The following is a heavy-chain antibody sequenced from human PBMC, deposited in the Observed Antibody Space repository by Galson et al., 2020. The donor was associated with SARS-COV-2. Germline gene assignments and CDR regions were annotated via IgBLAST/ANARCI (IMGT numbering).Heavy chain of an antibody. CDR1: GYSFTYRF. CDR2: ITSFNGKT. CDR3: TTPVCPGGVCYEHAGFDV. Sequence: SVTVSCKASGYSFTYRFLHWVRQAPGLAPEWMGWITSFNGKTNYAQNFQGRVTITSDRSLDTAYMELTSLKSEDTAIYYCTTPVCPGGVCYEHAGFDVWGLWTMVTVSS. J-gene: IGHJ3*01. V-gene: IGHV1-45*02. D-gene: IGHD2-8*02.